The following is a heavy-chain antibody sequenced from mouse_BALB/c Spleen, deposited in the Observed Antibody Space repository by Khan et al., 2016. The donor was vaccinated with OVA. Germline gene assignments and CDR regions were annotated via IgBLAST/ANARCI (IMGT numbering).Heavy chain of an antibody. J-gene: IGHJ3*01. Sequence: QVQLQQSGPELVKPGASVKMSCKASGYSFTDYIISWVKRRTGQGLQWIGEIYPGSGSIYSNEKFKGKATLTADKSSNTAYMQLSSLTSEDSAVYFCARRGYGRSYPGFVYWGQGTLVTVSA. CDR1: GYSFTDYI. D-gene: IGHD1-1*01. CDR2: IYPGSGSI. CDR3: ARRGYGRSYPGFVY. V-gene: IGHV1-77*01.